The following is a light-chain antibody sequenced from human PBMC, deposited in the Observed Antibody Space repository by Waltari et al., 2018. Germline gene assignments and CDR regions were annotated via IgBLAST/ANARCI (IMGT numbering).Light chain of an antibody. J-gene: IGKJ2*01. V-gene: IGKV1-39*01. Sequence: DIQMTQSPSSLSASVGDRVTITCRASQSISSYLNWYQQKPGKAPKLLNYAASSLQSGVPSRCSGSGSGSDFTLTISSLQPEDFATYYCQHRYSTPPWYTFGQGTKLEIK. CDR2: AAS. CDR1: QSISSY. CDR3: QHRYSTPPWYT.